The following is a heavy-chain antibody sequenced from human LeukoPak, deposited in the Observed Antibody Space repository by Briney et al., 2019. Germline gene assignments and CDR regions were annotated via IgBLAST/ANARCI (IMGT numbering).Heavy chain of an antibody. CDR2: INPNSGVT. Sequence: ASVKVSCKASGYTFTGYYMHWVRQSPGQGLECMGRINPNSGVTNYAQDFQGRVTMTRDTSISTAYIELSRLRSDDTAVYYCARDEGSSYNLDYWGQGTLVTVSS. J-gene: IGHJ4*02. V-gene: IGHV1-2*06. CDR1: GYTFTGYY. CDR3: ARDEGSSYNLDY. D-gene: IGHD1-26*01.